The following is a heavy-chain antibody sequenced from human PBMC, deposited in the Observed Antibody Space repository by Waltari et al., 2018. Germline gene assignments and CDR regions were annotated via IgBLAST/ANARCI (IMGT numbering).Heavy chain of an antibody. Sequence: EVQLVESGGGLVQPGRSLRLSCTASGFTFGDYAMSWFRQAPGKGLEWVGFIRSKAYGGTTEYAASVKGIFTISRYDSKSIAYLQMNSLKTEDTAYMELSSLRSEDTAVYYCATEGDYGDYNFDYWGQGTLVTVSS. CDR3: SSLRSEDTAVYYCATEGDYGDYNFDY. D-gene: IGHD4-17*01. CDR2: IRSKAYGGTT. V-gene: IGHV3-49*03. CDR1: GFTFGDYA. J-gene: IGHJ4*02.